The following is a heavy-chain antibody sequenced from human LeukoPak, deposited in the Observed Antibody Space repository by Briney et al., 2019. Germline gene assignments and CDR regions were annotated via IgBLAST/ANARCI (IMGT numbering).Heavy chain of an antibody. CDR1: GGSISSGSYY. D-gene: IGHD3-3*01. V-gene: IGHV4-61*02. CDR2: IYTSGST. J-gene: IGHJ6*03. CDR3: ARVSEFGDYYYYMDV. Sequence: SETLSLTCTVSGGSISSGSYYWSWIRQPAGKGLEWIGRIYTSGSTNYNPSLKSRVAISVDTSKNQFSLKLSSVTAADTAVYYCARVSEFGDYYYYMDVWGKGTTVTVSS.